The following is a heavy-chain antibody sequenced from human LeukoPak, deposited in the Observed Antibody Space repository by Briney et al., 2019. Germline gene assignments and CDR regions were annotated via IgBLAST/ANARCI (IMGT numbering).Heavy chain of an antibody. CDR2: ISGSGGST. J-gene: IGHJ4*02. Sequence: PGGSLRLSCAASGFSFSSYAMSWVRQAPGKGLEWVSAISGSGGSTFYADSVKGRFTISRDNSKNTLFLQMNSLRAEDTAVYYCAKGVQTKTYYYDSSGYYHFDYWGQGTLVTVSS. CDR3: AKGVQTKTYYYDSSGYYHFDY. V-gene: IGHV3-23*01. D-gene: IGHD3-22*01. CDR1: GFSFSSYA.